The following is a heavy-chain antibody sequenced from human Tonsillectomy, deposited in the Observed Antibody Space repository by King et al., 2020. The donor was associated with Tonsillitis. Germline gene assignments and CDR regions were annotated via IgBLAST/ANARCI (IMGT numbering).Heavy chain of an antibody. Sequence: DVQLVESGGGLGQPGGSPRLSCAASGFTFCSRAMTWVPQAPGMRLEWVSAISGSAGGTYYADSVKGRFSISRDNSKNTLYLQMNSLRAEDTAVYYCAKGWVEMDAWGQGTLVTVSS. V-gene: IGHV3-23*04. CDR1: GFTFCSRA. CDR2: ISGSAGGT. D-gene: IGHD5-24*01. J-gene: IGHJ4*02. CDR3: AKGWVEMDA.